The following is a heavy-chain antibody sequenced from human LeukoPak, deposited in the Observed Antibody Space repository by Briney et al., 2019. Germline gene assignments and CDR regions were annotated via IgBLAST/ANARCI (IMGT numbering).Heavy chain of an antibody. V-gene: IGHV4-59*01. J-gene: IGHJ4*02. D-gene: IGHD2-15*01. CDR3: ARAGAYCNGGSCYSGIPDS. CDR1: GGSISSYY. CDR2: IYYSGST. Sequence: SETLSLTCTVSGGSISSYYWSWIRQPPGKGLEWIGYIYYSGSTNYNPSLKSRVTISVDTSKNQFSLKLRSVTAADTAVYYCARAGAYCNGGSCYSGIPDSWGQGTLVTVSS.